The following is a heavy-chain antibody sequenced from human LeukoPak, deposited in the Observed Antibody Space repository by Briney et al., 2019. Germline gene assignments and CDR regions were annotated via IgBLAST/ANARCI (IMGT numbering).Heavy chain of an antibody. V-gene: IGHV4-31*03. CDR2: IYYSGST. D-gene: IGHD3-10*01. J-gene: IGHJ3*02. Sequence: PSETLSLTCTVSGGSISSGGSYWSWIRQHPGKGLEWIGYIYYSGSTYYNPSLKSRVTISVDTSKNQFSLKLSSVTAADTAVYYCARDTPYYGSGSYHDAFDIWGQGTMVTVSS. CDR1: GGSISSGGSY. CDR3: ARDTPYYGSGSYHDAFDI.